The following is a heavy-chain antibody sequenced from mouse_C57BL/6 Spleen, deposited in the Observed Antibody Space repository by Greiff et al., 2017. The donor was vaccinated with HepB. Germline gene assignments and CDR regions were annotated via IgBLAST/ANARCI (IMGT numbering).Heavy chain of an antibody. Sequence: QVQLQQSGAELVRPGASVKMSCTASGYTFTSYYMHWVKQTPRQGLEWIGAIYPGNGDTSYNQKFKGKATLTVDKSTSTAYMQLSSLTSEDSAVYGCARRIRVYALDYWGQGTLVTVSA. CDR3: ARRIRVYALDY. CDR1: GYTFTSYY. V-gene: IGHV1-12*01. J-gene: IGHJ4*01. D-gene: IGHD3-2*02. CDR2: IYPGNGDT.